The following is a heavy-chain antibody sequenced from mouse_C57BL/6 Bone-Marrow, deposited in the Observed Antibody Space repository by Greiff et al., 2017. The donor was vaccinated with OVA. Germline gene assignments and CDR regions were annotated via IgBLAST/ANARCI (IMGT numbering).Heavy chain of an antibody. D-gene: IGHD1-1*01. CDR1: GYAFTNYL. CDR3: ARWDYYYDAMDY. J-gene: IGHJ4*01. CDR2: INPGSGGT. Sequence: VHLVESGAELVRPGTSVKVSCKASGYAFTNYLIEWVKQRPGQGLEWIGVINPGSGGTNYNEKFKGKGTLTADKSASTAYMQLSSLTSEDSAVYFCARWDYYYDAMDYWGQGTSVTVSA. V-gene: IGHV1-54*01.